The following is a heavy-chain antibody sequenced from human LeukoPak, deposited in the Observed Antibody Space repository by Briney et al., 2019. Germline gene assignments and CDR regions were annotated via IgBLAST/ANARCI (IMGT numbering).Heavy chain of an antibody. D-gene: IGHD3-10*01. CDR2: IYTSGST. CDR1: GGSISSGSYY. J-gene: IGHJ4*02. V-gene: IGHV4-61*02. Sequence: SETLSLTCTVSGGSISSGSYYWSWIRQPAGKGLEWIGRIYTSGSTNYNPSLKSRVTISVDTSKNQFSLKLSSVTAADTAVYYCARRWYYGSGSYNPPRDWGQGTLVTVSS. CDR3: ARRWYYGSGSYNPPRD.